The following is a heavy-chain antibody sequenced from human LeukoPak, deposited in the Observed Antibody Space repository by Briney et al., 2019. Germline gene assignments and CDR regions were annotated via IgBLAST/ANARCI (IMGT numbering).Heavy chain of an antibody. CDR3: VRGMGAPNWFDP. J-gene: IGHJ5*02. CDR2: ISGYNGDT. D-gene: IGHD1-26*01. V-gene: IGHV1-18*04. CDR1: GYSFTSNG. Sequence: GASVKVSCKASGYSFTSNGITWVRQARGQGLEWMGWISGYNGDTVYAQMFQDRVTMTTDTSTSTAYMELRSLRSDDTAVYYCVRGMGAPNWFDPWGQGTLVSVSS.